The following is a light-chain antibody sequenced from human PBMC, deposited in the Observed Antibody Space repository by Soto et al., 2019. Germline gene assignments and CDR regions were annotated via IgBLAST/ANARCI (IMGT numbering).Light chain of an antibody. Sequence: VMTQSPDSLSVSLGERATINGESSQMLLYGCDNKNYLAWFQQRPGQSPRRLIYKISNRDSGVPDRFSGSGSGTDFTLKISRVEAEDVGVYYCMQGTHWPLTFGQGTRLEIK. V-gene: IGKV2-30*01. CDR2: KIS. CDR3: MQGTHWPLT. J-gene: IGKJ5*01. CDR1: QMLLYGCDNKNY.